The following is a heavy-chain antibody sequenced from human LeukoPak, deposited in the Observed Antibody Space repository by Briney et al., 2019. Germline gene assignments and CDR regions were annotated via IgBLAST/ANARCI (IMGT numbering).Heavy chain of an antibody. D-gene: IGHD3-10*01. Sequence: PSETLSLTCAVYGGSFSGYYWSWIRQPPGKGLEWIGEINHSGSTNYNPSLKSRVTISVDTSKNQFSLKLSSVTAADTAVYYCARGSGSPIAFDIWGQGTMATVSS. V-gene: IGHV4-34*01. CDR2: INHSGST. J-gene: IGHJ3*02. CDR1: GGSFSGYY. CDR3: ARGSGSPIAFDI.